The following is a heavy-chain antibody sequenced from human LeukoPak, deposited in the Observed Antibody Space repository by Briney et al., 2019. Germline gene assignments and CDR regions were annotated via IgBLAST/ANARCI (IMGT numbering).Heavy chain of an antibody. CDR2: IIPIFGTA. CDR3: ARENPSTVTTEGGFDY. J-gene: IGHJ4*02. CDR1: GGTFSSYA. Sequence: SVKVSCKASGGTFSSYAISWVRQAPGQGLEWMGGIIPIFGTANYAQKFQGRVTITTDESTSTAYMELSSLRSEDTAVYYCARENPSTVTTEGGFDYWGQGTLVTVSS. D-gene: IGHD4-11*01. V-gene: IGHV1-69*05.